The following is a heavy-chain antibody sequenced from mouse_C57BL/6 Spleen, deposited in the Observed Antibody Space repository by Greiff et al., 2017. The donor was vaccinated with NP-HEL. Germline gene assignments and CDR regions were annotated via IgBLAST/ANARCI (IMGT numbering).Heavy chain of an antibody. CDR3: ARDDDGYDYFDY. D-gene: IGHD2-2*01. Sequence: EVQLQQSGPGLVKPSQSLSLTCSVTGYSITSGYYWNWIRQFPGNKLEWMGYISYDGSNNYNPSLKNRLSITRDTSKNQFFLKLNSVTTEDTATYYCARDDDGYDYFDYGGQGTTLTVSS. V-gene: IGHV3-6*01. CDR1: GYSITSGYY. CDR2: ISYDGSN. J-gene: IGHJ2*01.